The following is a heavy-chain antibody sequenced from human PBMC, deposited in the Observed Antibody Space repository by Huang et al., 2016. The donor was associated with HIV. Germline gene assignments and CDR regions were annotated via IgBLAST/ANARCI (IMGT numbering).Heavy chain of an antibody. Sequence: MVESGGGLVQPGGSLRCSCSASGFTFGHYWMTWVRQAPGKGLQWLTNIRADGVETYYADAGMCRFTTSRDNARNSVYLQMDNLRVDDTAVYYCGRASAYREYGADFWGQGTLVTVSS. CDR3: GRASAYREYGADF. CDR1: GFTFGHYW. CDR2: IRADGVET. D-gene: IGHD4-17*01. J-gene: IGHJ4*02. V-gene: IGHV3-7*04.